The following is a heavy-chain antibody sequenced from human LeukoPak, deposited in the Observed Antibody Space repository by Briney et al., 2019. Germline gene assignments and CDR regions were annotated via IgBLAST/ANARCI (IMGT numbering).Heavy chain of an antibody. CDR3: ARDRYPCSSTSCYASGWFDP. Sequence: GGSLRLSCAASGFTFSSYAMHWVRQAPGKGLEWVAVISYDGSNKYYADSVKGRFTISRDNSKNTLYLQMNSLRAEDTAVYYCARDRYPCSSTSCYASGWFDPWGQGTLVTVSS. CDR1: GFTFSSYA. J-gene: IGHJ5*02. CDR2: ISYDGSNK. D-gene: IGHD2-2*01. V-gene: IGHV3-30-3*01.